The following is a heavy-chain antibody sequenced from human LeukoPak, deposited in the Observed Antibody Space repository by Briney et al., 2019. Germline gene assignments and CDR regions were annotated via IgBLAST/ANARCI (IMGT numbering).Heavy chain of an antibody. J-gene: IGHJ6*02. D-gene: IGHD3-10*01. CDR2: VYTSGST. CDR3: ASQLHDYYGSGSYSYGMDV. Sequence: SETLSLTCTVSGGSLSSYYWSWIRQPAGKGLEWIGRVYTSGSTNYNPSLKSRVTMSIDTSKNQFSLEVSSVTAADTAVYYCASQLHDYYGSGSYSYGMDVWGQGTTVTVSS. V-gene: IGHV4-4*07. CDR1: GGSLSSYY.